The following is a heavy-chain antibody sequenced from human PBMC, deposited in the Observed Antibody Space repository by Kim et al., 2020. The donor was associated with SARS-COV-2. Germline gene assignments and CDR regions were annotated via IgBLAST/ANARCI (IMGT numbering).Heavy chain of an antibody. CDR2: INSDGSST. V-gene: IGHV3-74*01. CDR1: GFTFSSYW. D-gene: IGHD1-26*01. Sequence: GGSLRLSCAASGFTFSSYWMHWVRQAPGKGLVWVSRINSDGSSTSYADSVKGRFTISRDNAKNTLYLQMNSLRAEDTAVYYCARGYEELLGAPPMGYYYYGMDVWGQGTTVTVSS. CDR3: ARGYEELLGAPPMGYYYYGMDV. J-gene: IGHJ6*02.